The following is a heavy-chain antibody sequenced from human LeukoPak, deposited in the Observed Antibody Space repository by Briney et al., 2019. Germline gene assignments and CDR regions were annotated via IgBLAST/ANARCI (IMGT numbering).Heavy chain of an antibody. Sequence: ASVKVSWKASGGAFSSYAISWVRQAPGQGVEWMGGIIPIFGIANYAQKFQGRVSITTDESPRTSYKEVSSLRSEDTAVYYCARARGNSSSWFPSWFDPWGQGTLVTVSS. V-gene: IGHV1-69*05. CDR3: ARARGNSSSWFPSWFDP. CDR2: IIPIFGIA. D-gene: IGHD6-13*01. CDR1: GGAFSSYA. J-gene: IGHJ5*02.